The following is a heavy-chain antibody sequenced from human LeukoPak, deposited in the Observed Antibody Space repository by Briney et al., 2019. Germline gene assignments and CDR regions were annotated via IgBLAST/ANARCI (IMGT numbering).Heavy chain of an antibody. CDR3: ARAEVPGAIKSGAFDI. Sequence: GGSLRLSCAASGFTFSSYSMNWVRQAPGKGLEWVSSISSSSSYIYHAHSVKGRFTISRDNSRNTLYLQMNSLRAEDTAVYYCARAEVPGAIKSGAFDIWGQGTMVTASS. V-gene: IGHV3-21*01. CDR1: GFTFSSYS. J-gene: IGHJ3*02. D-gene: IGHD2-2*01. CDR2: ISSSSSYI.